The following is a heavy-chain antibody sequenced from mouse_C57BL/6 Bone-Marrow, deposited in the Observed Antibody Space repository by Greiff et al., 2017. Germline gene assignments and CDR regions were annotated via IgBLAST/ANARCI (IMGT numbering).Heavy chain of an antibody. Sequence: VQLQQPGAELVMPGASVKLSCKASGYTFTSYWMHWVKQRPGQGLEWIGEIDPSDSYTNYNQKFKGKSTLTVDKSASTAYMQLSSLTSEDSAVYYCARRGYGNYTGFAYWGQGTLVTVSA. D-gene: IGHD2-1*01. V-gene: IGHV1-69*01. CDR1: GYTFTSYW. CDR3: ARRGYGNYTGFAY. J-gene: IGHJ3*01. CDR2: IDPSDSYT.